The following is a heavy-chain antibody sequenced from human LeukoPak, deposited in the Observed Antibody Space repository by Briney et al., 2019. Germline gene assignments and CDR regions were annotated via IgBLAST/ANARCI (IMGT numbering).Heavy chain of an antibody. V-gene: IGHV3-23*01. CDR3: AKDREMATITIAYYFDY. Sequence: GGSLRLSCAASGFTFSSYAMSWVRQAPGKGLEWVSAISASGYSTYYADSVKGRFTISRDNSKKTLYLQMNSLRAEDTAVYYCAKDREMATITIAYYFDYWGQGTLVTVSS. D-gene: IGHD5-24*01. J-gene: IGHJ4*02. CDR1: GFTFSSYA. CDR2: ISASGYST.